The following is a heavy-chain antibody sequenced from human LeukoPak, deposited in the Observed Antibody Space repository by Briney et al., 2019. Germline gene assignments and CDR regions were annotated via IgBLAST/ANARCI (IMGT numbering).Heavy chain of an antibody. CDR2: INAGNGNT. CDR3: ARGSSQLWPLDY. Sequence: ASVKVSCKASGYTFTSYAMHWVRQAPGQRLEWMGWINAGNGNTKYSQKFQGRVTITRDTSASTAYMELSSVRSEDTAVYYCARGSSQLWPLDYWGQGTLVTVSS. J-gene: IGHJ4*02. D-gene: IGHD5-18*01. V-gene: IGHV1-3*01. CDR1: GYTFTSYA.